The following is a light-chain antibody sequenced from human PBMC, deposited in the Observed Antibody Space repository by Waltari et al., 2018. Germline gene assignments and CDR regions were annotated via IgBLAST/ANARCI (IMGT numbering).Light chain of an antibody. CDR1: NSNIGGNS. Sequence: QSVLTQPPSVSGTPGQRVTISCSGSNSNIGGNSVNWYQQLPGTAPKLLIYNDNQGPSGVPDRFSASKSSTSASLAITGLQSEDDAYYYCAVWDDSLGGVFGGGTKLTVL. V-gene: IGLV1-44*01. CDR3: AVWDDSLGGV. CDR2: NDN. J-gene: IGLJ3*02.